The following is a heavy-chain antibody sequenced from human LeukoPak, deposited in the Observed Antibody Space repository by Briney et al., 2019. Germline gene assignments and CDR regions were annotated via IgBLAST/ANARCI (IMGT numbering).Heavy chain of an antibody. CDR3: ARTYSSSLDWFDP. CDR2: IFYTGST. D-gene: IGHD6-13*01. J-gene: IGHJ5*02. V-gene: IGHV4-39*07. Sequence: IPSETLSLTCTVSGGSISSSYYWGWIRQPPGKGLEWIGSIFYTGSTYYNPSLKSRVTISVDTSKNQFSLKLNSVTAADTAVYYCARTYSSSLDWFDPWGQGTLVTVSS. CDR1: GGSISSSYY.